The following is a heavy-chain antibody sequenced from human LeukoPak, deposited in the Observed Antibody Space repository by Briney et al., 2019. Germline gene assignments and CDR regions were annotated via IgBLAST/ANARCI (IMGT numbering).Heavy chain of an antibody. D-gene: IGHD5-24*01. CDR2: ISAYNGNT. CDR1: GYTFTSYG. Sequence: ASVKVSCKASGYTFTSYGISWVRQAPGQGLEWMGWISAYNGNTNYAQKLQGRVTMTRDTSTSTVYMELSSLRSEDTAVYYCARDRSKGEMATIYGAGGVDPWGQGTLVTVSS. J-gene: IGHJ5*02. CDR3: ARDRSKGEMATIYGAGGVDP. V-gene: IGHV1-18*01.